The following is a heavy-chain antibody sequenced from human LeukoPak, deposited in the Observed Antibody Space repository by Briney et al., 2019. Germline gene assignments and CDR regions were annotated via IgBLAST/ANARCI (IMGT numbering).Heavy chain of an antibody. J-gene: IGHJ4*02. CDR2: IYHSGST. CDR1: GGSISSSNW. Sequence: PSETLSLTCAVSGGSISSSNWWSWVRQPPGKGLEWIGEIYHSGSTNYNPSLKSRVTVSVDTSKNQFSLKLSSVTAADTAVYYCARGRRSGWSPFDYWGQGTLVTVSS. V-gene: IGHV4-4*02. D-gene: IGHD6-19*01. CDR3: ARGRRSGWSPFDY.